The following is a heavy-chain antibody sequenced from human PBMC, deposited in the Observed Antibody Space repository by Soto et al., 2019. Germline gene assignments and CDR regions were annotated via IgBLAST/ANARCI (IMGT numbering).Heavy chain of an antibody. CDR1: RGAFGDYW. D-gene: IGHD3-10*02. J-gene: IGHJ5*01. Sequence: EVQLVESGGGLVQPGGSLRLSCEASRGAFGDYWMHWVRQAPGKGLVWVSRINRDANDIIYADSVKGRFTASRDNAKNMVFLQMNSLRVEDTAVHYCARDVPHKWFDSWGQGTLVTVSS. CDR3: ARDVPHKWFDS. CDR2: INRDANDI. V-gene: IGHV3-74*01.